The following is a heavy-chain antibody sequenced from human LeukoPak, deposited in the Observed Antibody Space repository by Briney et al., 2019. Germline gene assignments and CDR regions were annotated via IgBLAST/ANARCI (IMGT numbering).Heavy chain of an antibody. CDR1: GDSISSYY. V-gene: IGHV4-59*01. CDR2: IYYSGST. J-gene: IGHJ6*04. Sequence: PSETLSLTCTVSGDSISSYYWSWIRQPPGKGLEWIGHIYYSGSTSYNPSLKSRVTISIDTSKNQFSLKLSSVTAADTAVYYCARDPAVWGKGTTVGVSS. D-gene: IGHD2-2*01. CDR3: ARDPAV.